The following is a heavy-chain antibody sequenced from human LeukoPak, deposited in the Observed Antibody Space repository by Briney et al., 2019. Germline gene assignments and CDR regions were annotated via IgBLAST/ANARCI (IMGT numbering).Heavy chain of an antibody. J-gene: IGHJ4*02. V-gene: IGHV4-31*03. CDR3: ARVAFGSYYVFFDY. Sequence: SQTLSLTCTVSGGSISSGGYYWSWIRQHPGKGLEWIGYIYYSGSTNYNPSLKSRVTISVDTSKNQFSLKLSSVTAADTAVYYCARVAFGSYYVFFDYWGQGTLVTVSS. CDR1: GGSISSGGYY. CDR2: IYYSGST. D-gene: IGHD1-26*01.